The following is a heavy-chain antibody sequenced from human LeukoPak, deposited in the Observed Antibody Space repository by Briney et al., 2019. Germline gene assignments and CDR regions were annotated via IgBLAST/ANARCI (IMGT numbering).Heavy chain of an antibody. V-gene: IGHV3-11*04. Sequence: GGSLRLSCAALGFTFSDYYMSWIRQAPGKGLEWVSYISSSGSTIYYADSVKGRFTISRDNAKNSLYLQMNSLRAEDTAVYYCARGWAVVVTADDAFDIWGQGTMVTVSS. CDR1: GFTFSDYY. CDR2: ISSSGSTI. J-gene: IGHJ3*02. D-gene: IGHD2-21*02. CDR3: ARGWAVVVTADDAFDI.